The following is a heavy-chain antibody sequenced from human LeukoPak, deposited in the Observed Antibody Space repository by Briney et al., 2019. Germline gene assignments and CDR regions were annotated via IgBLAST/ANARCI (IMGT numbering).Heavy chain of an antibody. D-gene: IGHD1-7*01. V-gene: IGHV3-30-3*01. CDR2: ISSEGSMK. Sequence: GGSLRLSCAASGFNFSTYAMHWVRQAPGKGLEWVAVISSEGSMKDYADSVKGRFTVSRDNSKNTLYLQMNSLRAEDTAVYYCAKDRDPFIIGTRPIDYWGQGTLVTVSS. CDR1: GFNFSTYA. J-gene: IGHJ4*02. CDR3: AKDRDPFIIGTRPIDY.